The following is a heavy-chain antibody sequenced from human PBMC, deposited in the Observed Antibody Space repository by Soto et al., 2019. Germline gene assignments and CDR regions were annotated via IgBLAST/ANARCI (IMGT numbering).Heavy chain of an antibody. D-gene: IGHD2-8*01. Sequence: GASVKVSCKASGYTFTGYAMHWVRQAPGQRLEWMGWINAGNGNTKYSQKFQGRVTITRNTSISTAYMELNSLRSEDTAVYYCAIFLHCTNDVCHDYWGHGTLVTVSS. CDR3: AIFLHCTNDVCHDY. CDR2: INAGNGNT. CDR1: GYTFTGYA. V-gene: IGHV1-3*01. J-gene: IGHJ4*01.